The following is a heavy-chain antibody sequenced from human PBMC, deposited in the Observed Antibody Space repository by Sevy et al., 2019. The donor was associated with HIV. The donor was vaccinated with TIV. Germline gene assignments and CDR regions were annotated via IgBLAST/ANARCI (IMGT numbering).Heavy chain of an antibody. CDR3: ARYMSPYGDYATGSFYS. CDR2: IFYSGST. J-gene: IGHJ4*02. Sequence: SETLSLTCSVSGGSVTSDSYYWSWIRQPPGKGLEWIASIFYSGSTNYNSSLKSRVTMSVDTSKNQFSLRVSAVTAADTAVYCCARYMSPYGDYATGSFYSWGRGTLVTVSS. CDR1: GGSVTSDSYY. V-gene: IGHV4-61*01. D-gene: IGHD4-17*01.